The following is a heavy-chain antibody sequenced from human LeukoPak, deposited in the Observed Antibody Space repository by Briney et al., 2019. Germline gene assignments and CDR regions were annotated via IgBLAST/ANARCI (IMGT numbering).Heavy chain of an antibody. J-gene: IGHJ4*02. CDR1: GGSISSSSYY. Sequence: PSETLSLTCTVSGGSISSSSYYWVWMRQPPGKGLEWIGSIYYSGSTYYNPSLKSRVTISVDTSKNQFSLKLSSVTAADTAVYYCARFRDGGGSSNDYFDYWGQGTLVTVSS. V-gene: IGHV4-39*01. CDR3: ARFRDGGGSSNDYFDY. D-gene: IGHD2-15*01. CDR2: IYYSGST.